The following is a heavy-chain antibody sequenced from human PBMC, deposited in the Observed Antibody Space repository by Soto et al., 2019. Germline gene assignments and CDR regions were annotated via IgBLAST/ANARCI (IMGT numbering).Heavy chain of an antibody. CDR3: ARDMPALTPKGGWFDP. Sequence: QVQLQESGPGLVKPSQTLSLTCTVSGGSISSGGYYWSWIRQHPGKGLEWIGYIYYSGSTYYNPSLKSRVTISVDTSKNQFSLKLSSVTAADTAVYYCARDMPALTPKGGWFDPWGQGTLVTVSS. CDR2: IYYSGST. J-gene: IGHJ5*02. CDR1: GGSISSGGYY. D-gene: IGHD2-2*01. V-gene: IGHV4-31*03.